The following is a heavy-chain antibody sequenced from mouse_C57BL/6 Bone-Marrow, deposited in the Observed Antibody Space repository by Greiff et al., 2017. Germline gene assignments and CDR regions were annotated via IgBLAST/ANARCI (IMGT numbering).Heavy chain of an antibody. D-gene: IGHD2-1*01. J-gene: IGHJ3*01. V-gene: IGHV1-5*01. CDR3: DSGDGNVDPEWFAY. Sequence: VQLQQSGTVLARPGASVKMSCKTSGYTFTSYWMHWVKQRPGQGLEWIGAIYPGNSDTSYNQKFKGKAKLTVVTSSSTAYMELSSLTFADSAVYFCDSGDGNVDPEWFAYRGPGTLVTVSA. CDR2: IYPGNSDT. CDR1: GYTFTSYW.